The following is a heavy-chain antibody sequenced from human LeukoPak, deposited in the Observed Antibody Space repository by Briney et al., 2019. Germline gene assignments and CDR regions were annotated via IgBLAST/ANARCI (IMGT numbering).Heavy chain of an antibody. V-gene: IGHV3-30*02. CDR3: AKSSYDFWSGYYDY. CDR2: IRYDGSNK. CDR1: EFTFSSYG. Sequence: PGGSLRLSCAASEFTFSSYGMHWVRQAPGKGLEWVAFIRYDGSNKYYADSVKGRFTISRDNSKNTLYLQMNSLRAEDTAVYYCAKSSYDFWSGYYDYWGQGTLVTVSS. D-gene: IGHD3-3*01. J-gene: IGHJ4*02.